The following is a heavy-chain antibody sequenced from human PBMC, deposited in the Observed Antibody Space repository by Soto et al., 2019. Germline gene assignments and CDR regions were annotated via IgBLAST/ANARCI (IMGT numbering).Heavy chain of an antibody. CDR3: ASLGITYYYGSGSFRNWFDP. V-gene: IGHV3-30-3*01. CDR1: GFTFSSYA. D-gene: IGHD3-10*01. Sequence: QVQLVGSGGGVVQPGRSLRLSCAASGFTFSSYAMHWVRQAPGKGLEWVAVISYDGSNKYYADSVKGRFTISRDNSKNTLYLQMNSLRADDTAVYYCASLGITYYYGSGSFRNWFDPWGQGSLVTVSS. CDR2: ISYDGSNK. J-gene: IGHJ5*02.